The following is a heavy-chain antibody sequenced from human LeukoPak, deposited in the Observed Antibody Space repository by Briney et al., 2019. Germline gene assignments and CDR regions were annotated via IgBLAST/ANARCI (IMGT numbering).Heavy chain of an antibody. D-gene: IGHD2-2*02. J-gene: IGHJ3*02. CDR2: IYTSGST. CDR3: ARGRSVSARTNIVVVPAAIYAFDI. V-gene: IGHV4-61*02. CDR1: GGSISSCSYY. Sequence: PSETLSLTYAVSGGSISSCSYYWSWIRQPAGKGLGWIGRIYTSGSTNSYPPLQSRVTIYVDTSHTQLSLKPPDVTAPDSSVYYCARGRSVSARTNIVVVPAAIYAFDIWGQGTMVTVSS.